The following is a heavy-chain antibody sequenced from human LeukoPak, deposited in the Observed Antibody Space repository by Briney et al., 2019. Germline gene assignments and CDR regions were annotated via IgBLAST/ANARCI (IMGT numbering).Heavy chain of an antibody. V-gene: IGHV3-21*04. CDR2: ISSSSSYI. D-gene: IGHD1-26*01. Sequence: GGSLRLSCAASGFTFSSYEMNWVRQAPGKGLEWVSSISSSSSYIYYADSVKGRFTISRDNSKNTLYLQMNSLRAEDTAVYYCANLDSGSYGMDYWGQGTLVTVSS. CDR1: GFTFSSYE. CDR3: ANLDSGSYGMDY. J-gene: IGHJ4*02.